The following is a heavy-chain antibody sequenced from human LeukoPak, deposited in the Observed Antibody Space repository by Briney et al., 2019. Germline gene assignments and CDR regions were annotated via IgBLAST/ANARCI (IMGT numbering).Heavy chain of an antibody. CDR1: GFTFSDSA. J-gene: IGHJ5*02. V-gene: IGHV3-23*01. CDR3: AKDRGIVVVGRFDP. CDR2: ISGSGGTA. Sequence: GGSLRLSCAASGFTFSDSAMTWVRQAPGKGLEWVSSISGSGGTAYHADSVKGRFTISRDNSKKTLYLQMNNLRAEDTAFYYCAKDRGIVVVGRFDPGRPGTLVTVSS. D-gene: IGHD2-2*01.